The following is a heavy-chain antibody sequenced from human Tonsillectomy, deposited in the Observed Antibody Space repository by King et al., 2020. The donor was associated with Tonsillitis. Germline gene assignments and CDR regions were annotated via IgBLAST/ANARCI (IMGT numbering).Heavy chain of an antibody. D-gene: IGHD2-15*01. Sequence: QLQESGPGLVKPSETLSLTCTVSGGSISGYYWSWIRQPPGKGLEWIGYIYYSGSTNYNPSLKSRVTISVDTSKNQFSLKLSSVTAADTAVYYCARGKRYCSGGSCYSVHDYWGQGTLVTVSS. CDR1: GGSISGYY. J-gene: IGHJ4*02. CDR2: IYYSGST. V-gene: IGHV4-59*01. CDR3: ARGKRYCSGGSCYSVHDY.